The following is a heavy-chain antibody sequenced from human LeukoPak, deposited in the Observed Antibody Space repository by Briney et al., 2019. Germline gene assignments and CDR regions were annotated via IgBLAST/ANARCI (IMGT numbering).Heavy chain of an antibody. Sequence: SETLSLTCAVYGGSFSGYYWSWIRQPPGKGLEWIGEIYHSGSTNYNPSLKSRVSILLDTSKNQFSLKATSVTAADTAVYYCARGDYGSGIYMGVWGKGTTVTVSS. CDR1: GGSFSGYY. CDR3: ARGDYGSGIYMGV. J-gene: IGHJ6*03. CDR2: IYHSGST. V-gene: IGHV4-34*01. D-gene: IGHD3-10*01.